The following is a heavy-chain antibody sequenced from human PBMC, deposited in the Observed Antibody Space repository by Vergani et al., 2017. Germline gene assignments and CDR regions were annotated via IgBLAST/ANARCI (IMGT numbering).Heavy chain of an antibody. CDR1: GYTFTGYY. Sequence: QVQLVQSGAEVKKPGASVKVSCKASGYTFTGYYMHWVRQAPGQGLEWMGWINPNSGGTNYAQKFQGRVTMTRETSISTAYMELSRLRADDTAVYYCASSIGRGGSLNALAKKASGYYYYYYMDVWGKGTTVTVSS. J-gene: IGHJ6*03. CDR3: ASSIGRGGSLNALAKKASGYYYYYYMDV. D-gene: IGHD2-15*01. V-gene: IGHV1-2*02. CDR2: INPNSGGT.